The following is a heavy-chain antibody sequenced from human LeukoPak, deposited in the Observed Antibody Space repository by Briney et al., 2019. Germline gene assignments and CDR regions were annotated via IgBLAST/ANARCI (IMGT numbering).Heavy chain of an antibody. CDR3: ARAPEQWLANNWFDP. CDR1: GGSISSYY. Sequence: SETLSLTCTVSGGSISSYYWSWIRQPPGKGLEWIGYIYYSGSTNYNPSLKSRVTISVDTSKNQFSLKLSSVTAADTAVYYCARAPEQWLANNWFDPWGQGTLVTVSS. V-gene: IGHV4-59*12. D-gene: IGHD6-19*01. CDR2: IYYSGST. J-gene: IGHJ5*02.